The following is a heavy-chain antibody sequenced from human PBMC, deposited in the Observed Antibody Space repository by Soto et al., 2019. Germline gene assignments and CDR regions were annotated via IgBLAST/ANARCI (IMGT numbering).Heavy chain of an antibody. CDR2: IYYSGST. CDR1: GGSIRGVDYF. CDR3: VRGVPLSSHYFVS. D-gene: IGHD6-13*01. J-gene: IGHJ4*02. Sequence: QVQLQESGPGLVKPSQTVSLNCTGSGGSIRGVDYFWSWIRLPPGKGLEWIGYIYYSGSTLYNPSLIMRRHISLDSSMNQIALEVRSVTAADTAGSYGVRGVPLSSHYFVSCGQGGLVTVSS. V-gene: IGHV4-30-4*01.